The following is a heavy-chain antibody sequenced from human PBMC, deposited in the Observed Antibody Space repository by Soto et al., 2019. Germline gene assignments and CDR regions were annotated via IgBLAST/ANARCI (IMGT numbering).Heavy chain of an antibody. CDR3: LGHDYGAY. J-gene: IGHJ4*02. CDR2: IYTGGDA. V-gene: IGHV3-66*01. CDR1: GFTVSSNY. Sequence: EVQLVESGGGLVQPGGSLRLSSAASGFTVSSNYVSWVRQAPGKGLEWVSVIYTGGDAYYADSVKGRFTISRDNSKNTVYLQMKSLRADDTAVYYCLGHDYGAYWGQGTLVTVSS.